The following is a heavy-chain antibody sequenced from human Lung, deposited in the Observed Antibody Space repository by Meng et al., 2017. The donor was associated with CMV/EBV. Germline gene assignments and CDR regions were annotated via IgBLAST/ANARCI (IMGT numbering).Heavy chain of an antibody. V-gene: IGHV1-2*02. D-gene: IGHD1-26*01. CDR2: INPGSGGT. CDR1: GYSFSGQC. J-gene: IGHJ5*02. Sequence: GYSFSGQCIHWVRQAPGQGLEWMGWINPGSGGTKYAQKFRGRVTMTGDASISTVYMELTGLTSDDTGVYYCARGGQFLRLYNWFDPWGQGTLVTVSS. CDR3: ARGGQFLRLYNWFDP.